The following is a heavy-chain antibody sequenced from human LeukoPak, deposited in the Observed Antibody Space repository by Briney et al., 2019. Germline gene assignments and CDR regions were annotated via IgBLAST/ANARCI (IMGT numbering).Heavy chain of an antibody. Sequence: PGGSLRLSCAASGFTFSSYAMSWVRQAPGKGLEWVSVISGSGGSTYYADSVKGRFTISRDNSKNTLYLQMNSLGAEDTAVYYCAKEIYGDSTGGRFQHWGQGTLVTVSS. CDR2: ISGSGGST. CDR3: AKEIYGDSTGGRFQH. CDR1: GFTFSSYA. D-gene: IGHD4-17*01. J-gene: IGHJ1*01. V-gene: IGHV3-23*01.